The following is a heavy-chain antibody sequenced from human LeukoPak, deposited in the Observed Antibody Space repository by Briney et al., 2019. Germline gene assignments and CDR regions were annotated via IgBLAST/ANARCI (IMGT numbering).Heavy chain of an antibody. CDR1: GGSISSGGYY. CDR3: ARESVYDFWSGYYRRAFDY. D-gene: IGHD3-3*01. CDR2: IYHSGST. V-gene: IGHV4-30-2*01. Sequence: PSQTLSLTCTVSGGSISSGGYYWSWIRQPPGKGLEWIGYIYHSGSTYYNPSLKSRVTISVDRSKNQFSLKLSSVTAADTAVYYCARESVYDFWSGYYRRAFDYWGQGTLVTVSS. J-gene: IGHJ4*02.